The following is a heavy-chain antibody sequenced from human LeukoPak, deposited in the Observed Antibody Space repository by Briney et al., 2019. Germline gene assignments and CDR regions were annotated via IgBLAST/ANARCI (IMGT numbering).Heavy chain of an antibody. J-gene: IGHJ4*02. Sequence: SETLSLTCAVYGGSFSGYYWSWIRQPPGKGLEWIGEINHSGSTNYNPSLKSRVTISVETSKNQFSVNLSSVTAADTAVYYCAREPRFDYWGKGTLVTVSS. CDR1: GGSFSGYY. V-gene: IGHV4-34*01. CDR3: AREPRFDY. CDR2: INHSGST.